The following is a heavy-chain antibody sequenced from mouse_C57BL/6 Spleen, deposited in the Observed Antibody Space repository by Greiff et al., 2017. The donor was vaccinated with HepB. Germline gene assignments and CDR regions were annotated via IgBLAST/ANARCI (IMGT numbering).Heavy chain of an antibody. Sequence: EVQLQQSGPELVKPGASVKISCKASGYSFTGYYMHWVKQSPEKSLEWIGEINPSTGGTTYNQKFKAKATLTVDKSSSTAYMQLTSLTSEDSAVYDCARDGGSPYCFDYWGQGTTLTVSS. CDR1: GYSFTGYY. V-gene: IGHV1-42*01. J-gene: IGHJ2*01. CDR3: ARDGGSPYCFDY. CDR2: INPSTGGT. D-gene: IGHD1-1*02.